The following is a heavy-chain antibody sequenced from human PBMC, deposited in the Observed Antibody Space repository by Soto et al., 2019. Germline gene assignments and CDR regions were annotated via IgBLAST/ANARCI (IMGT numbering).Heavy chain of an antibody. Sequence: GGSLRLSCAASGFTFSSHSMNWVRQAPGKGLEWISYISANGDTRYYADSVKGRFTISRDNARNSQFLQMSSLRDEDTALYFCVVSLYYDYGMDVWGQGTTVTSP. J-gene: IGHJ6*02. CDR3: VVSLYYDYGMDV. CDR1: GFTFSSHS. CDR2: ISANGDTR. D-gene: IGHD2-21*01. V-gene: IGHV3-48*02.